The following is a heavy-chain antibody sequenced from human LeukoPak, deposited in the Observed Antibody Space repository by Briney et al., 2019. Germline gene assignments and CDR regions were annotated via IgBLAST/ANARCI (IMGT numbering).Heavy chain of an antibody. Sequence: ASVKVSCKASGYTFTSYEISWVRQATGQGLEWMGWMNPNSGNAGYAQKFQGRVTMTRNTSISTAYMELSSLRSEDTAVYYCARVGSGEDIVVVPAARGGYYYYYGMDVWGQGTTVTVSS. J-gene: IGHJ6*02. CDR1: GYTFTSYE. D-gene: IGHD2-2*01. CDR2: MNPNSGNA. V-gene: IGHV1-8*01. CDR3: ARVGSGEDIVVVPAARGGYYYYYGMDV.